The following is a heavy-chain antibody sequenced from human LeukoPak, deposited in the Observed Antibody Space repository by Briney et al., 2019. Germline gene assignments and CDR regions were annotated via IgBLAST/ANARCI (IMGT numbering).Heavy chain of an antibody. CDR2: INPSGGST. CDR1: GYTFTSYY. D-gene: IGHD6-13*01. CDR3: ARARTGYSSSLFTFDY. V-gene: IGHV1-46*01. Sequence: ASVKVSCKASGYTFTSYYMHWVRQAPGQGLEWMGIINPSGGSTSYAQKFQGRVTMTRDMSTSTVYMELSSLRSEDTAVYYCARARTGYSSSLFTFDYWGQGTLVTVSS. J-gene: IGHJ4*02.